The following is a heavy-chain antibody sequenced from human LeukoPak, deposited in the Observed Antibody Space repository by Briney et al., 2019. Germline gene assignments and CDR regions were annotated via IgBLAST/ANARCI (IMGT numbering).Heavy chain of an antibody. CDR1: GFTFSNYA. CDR2: ISGSGGST. Sequence: GGSLRLSCAASGFTFSNYAMTWVRQAPGRGLEWVSAISGSGGSTHNADSVKGRFTISRDNSKNTLYLQMNSLRAEDTAVYYCAKYSSGWYGVPDYWGQGTLVTVSS. V-gene: IGHV3-23*01. CDR3: AKYSSGWYGVPDY. J-gene: IGHJ4*02. D-gene: IGHD6-19*01.